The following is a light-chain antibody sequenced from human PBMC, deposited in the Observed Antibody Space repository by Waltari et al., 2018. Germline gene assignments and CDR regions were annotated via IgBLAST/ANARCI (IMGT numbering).Light chain of an antibody. V-gene: IGLV1-44*01. CDR1: SSNIGSNT. J-gene: IGLJ3*02. CDR2: SNN. Sequence: QSVLTQPPSASGTTGQRVTITGSGSSSNIGSNTVNWYQQLPGTAPKLRIYSNNQRPSGVPDRFSGSKSGTSASLAISGLHSEDEADYYCATWDDSLNCPVFGGGTKLTVL. CDR3: ATWDDSLNCPV.